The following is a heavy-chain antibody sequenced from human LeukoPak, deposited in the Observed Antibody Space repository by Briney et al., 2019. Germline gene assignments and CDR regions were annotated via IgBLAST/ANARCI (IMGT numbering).Heavy chain of an antibody. J-gene: IGHJ4*02. Sequence: PETLSLTCTVSGGSISSYYWSWIRLPPGKGLEWIGYIYYSGSTNYNPSLKSRVTISVDASKNQFSLKLSSVTAADTAVYYCARLAAAGPYYFDYWGQGILVTVSS. CDR1: GGSISSYY. CDR2: IYYSGST. D-gene: IGHD6-13*01. CDR3: ARLAAAGPYYFDY. V-gene: IGHV4-59*08.